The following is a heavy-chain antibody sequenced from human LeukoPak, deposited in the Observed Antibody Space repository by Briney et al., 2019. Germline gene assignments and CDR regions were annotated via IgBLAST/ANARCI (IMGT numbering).Heavy chain of an antibody. CDR2: MNPNSGNT. D-gene: IGHD3-9*01. CDR3: ARGTGYFATYYYYYYYYGMDV. CDR1: GYTFTSYD. J-gene: IGHJ6*02. Sequence: ASVKVSCKASGYTFTSYDINWVRQATGQGLEWMGWMNPNSGNTGYAQKFQGRVTMTRNTCISTAYMELSSLRSEDTAVYYCARGTGYFATYYYYYYYYGMDVWGQGTTVTVSS. V-gene: IGHV1-8*01.